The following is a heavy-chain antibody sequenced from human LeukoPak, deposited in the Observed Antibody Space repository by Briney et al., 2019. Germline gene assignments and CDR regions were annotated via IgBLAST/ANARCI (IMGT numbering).Heavy chain of an antibody. CDR2: IYYSGST. D-gene: IGHD3-3*01. CDR3: ARRPVLRCLEWSVYFDY. CDR1: GGSISSSSYY. Sequence: SETLSLTCTVSGGSISSSSYYWGWIRQPPGKGLEWIGSIYYSGSTYYNPSLKSRVTISVDTSKNQFSLKLSSVTAADTAVYYCARRPVLRCLEWSVYFDYWGQGTLVTVSS. J-gene: IGHJ4*02. V-gene: IGHV4-39*01.